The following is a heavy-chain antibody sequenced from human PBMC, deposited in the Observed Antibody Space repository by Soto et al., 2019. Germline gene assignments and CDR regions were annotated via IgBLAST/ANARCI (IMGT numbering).Heavy chain of an antibody. CDR2: IYSGGST. CDR3: ARDFRPPYGVRYFDY. J-gene: IGHJ4*02. CDR1: GFTVSSNY. Sequence: GVLRLSCAASGFTVSSNYMSWVRQAPGKGLEWVSVIYSGGSTYYADSVKGRFTISRHNSKNTLYLLMNSLRAEDTAVYYCARDFRPPYGVRYFDYWGQGTLVTVSS. D-gene: IGHD4-17*01. V-gene: IGHV3-53*04.